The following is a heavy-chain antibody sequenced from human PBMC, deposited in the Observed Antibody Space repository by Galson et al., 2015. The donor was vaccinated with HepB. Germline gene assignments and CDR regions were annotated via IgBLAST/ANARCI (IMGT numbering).Heavy chain of an antibody. CDR3: ARDGDYYDSSGYNVY. CDR2: IRSSSSTI. D-gene: IGHD3-22*01. J-gene: IGHJ4*02. Sequence: SLRLPCAASGLTLSSYSLNWVRQAPGKGLEWVSYIRSSSSTIYHADSVKGRFSISRDNAKNTLYLQMNSLRVEDTAVYYCARDGDYYDSSGYNVYWGQGTLVTVSS. CDR1: GLTLSSYS. V-gene: IGHV3-48*01.